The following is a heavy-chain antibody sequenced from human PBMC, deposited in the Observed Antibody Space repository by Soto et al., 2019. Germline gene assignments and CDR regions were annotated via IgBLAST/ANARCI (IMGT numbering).Heavy chain of an antibody. CDR3: AKDKGPRNCSTRNCFWVALGMDV. V-gene: IGHV3-9*01. D-gene: IGHD2-2*01. CDR2: ISWNSDTI. CDR1: GFTFDDYA. Sequence: GGSLRLSCAASGFTFDDYAMHWVRQAPGKGLEWVSGISWNSDTIGYADSVRGRFTISRDNAENSLYPQMNSLGAEDTALYYCAKDKGPRNCSTRNCFWVALGMDVWGQGTTVTVSS. J-gene: IGHJ6*02.